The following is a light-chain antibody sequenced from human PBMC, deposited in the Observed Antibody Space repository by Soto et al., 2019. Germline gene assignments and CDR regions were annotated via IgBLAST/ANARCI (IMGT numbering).Light chain of an antibody. CDR2: DAS. J-gene: IGKJ4*01. CDR3: QQRSNWPARVT. V-gene: IGKV3-11*01. CDR1: QSVGSY. Sequence: EVVLTQSPDTLSLSPGERATLSCRASQSVGSYLAWYQQRPGQAPRLLIFDASHRAAAIPARFSGSGSGTDFTLTISSLEPEDFAVYYCQQRSNWPARVTFGGGTKVEIK.